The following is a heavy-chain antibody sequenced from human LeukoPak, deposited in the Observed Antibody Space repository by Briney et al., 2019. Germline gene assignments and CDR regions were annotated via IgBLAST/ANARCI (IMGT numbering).Heavy chain of an antibody. CDR3: TRDTGCSGGTCYSFYDY. CDR1: GFTFSSYW. Sequence: PGGSLRLSCAASGFTFSSYWMHWVRHAPGKGLVWVSRINSDGSSTSYADSVKGRFTISRDNAKNTLYLQMNSLRAEDTAVYYCTRDTGCSGGTCYSFYDYWGQGTLVTVSS. CDR2: INSDGSST. D-gene: IGHD2-15*01. J-gene: IGHJ4*02. V-gene: IGHV3-74*01.